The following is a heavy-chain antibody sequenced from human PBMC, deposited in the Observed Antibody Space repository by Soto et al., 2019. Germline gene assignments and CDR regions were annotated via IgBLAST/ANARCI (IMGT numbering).Heavy chain of an antibody. CDR3: ARSYGSGSYYGDY. V-gene: IGHV3-21*01. Sequence: EVQLVESGGGLVKPGGSLRLSCATSGFSFSGYGMNWVRQAPGKGLEWVSSISSSSFVHYGDSVKGRVTMSRDNAENSVYLQKNSLRNEDTDVYYCARSYGSGSYYGDYWGQGTLVTVSS. CDR1: GFSFSGYG. J-gene: IGHJ4*02. CDR2: ISSSSFV. D-gene: IGHD3-10*01.